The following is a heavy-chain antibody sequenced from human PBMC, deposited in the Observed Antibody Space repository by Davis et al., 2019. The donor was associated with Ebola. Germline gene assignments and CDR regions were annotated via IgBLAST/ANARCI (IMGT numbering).Heavy chain of an antibody. J-gene: IGHJ6*02. CDR1: GYTFTSYD. CDR2: MNPNSGNT. CDR3: ARGYAGFYYYGMDV. V-gene: IGHV1-8*01. D-gene: IGHD4-17*01. Sequence: ASVKVSCKASGYTFTSYDINWVRQATGRGLEWMGWMNPNSGNTGYAQKFQGRVTMTRNTSISTAYMELSSLRSEDTAVYYCARGYAGFYYYGMDVWGQGTTVTVSS.